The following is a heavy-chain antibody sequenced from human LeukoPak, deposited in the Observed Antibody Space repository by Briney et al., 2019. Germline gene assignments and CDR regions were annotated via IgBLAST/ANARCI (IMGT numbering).Heavy chain of an antibody. D-gene: IGHD3-3*01. Sequence: PGGSLRLSCAASGFTFSSYAMSWVRQAPGKGLEWVSAISGSGGSTYYADSVKGRFTISRDNSKNTLYLQMNSLRAEDTAVYYCAKGRQGLRFLEWLLYGAFDYWGQGTLVTVSS. CDR3: AKGRQGLRFLEWLLYGAFDY. CDR2: ISGSGGST. CDR1: GFTFSSYA. V-gene: IGHV3-23*01. J-gene: IGHJ4*02.